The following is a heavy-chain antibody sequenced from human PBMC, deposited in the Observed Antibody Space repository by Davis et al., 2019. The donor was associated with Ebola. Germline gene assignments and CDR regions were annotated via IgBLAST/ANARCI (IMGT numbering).Heavy chain of an antibody. CDR1: GFTFSSYW. CDR3: ARGGSGHYYYYGMDV. Sequence: PGGSLRLSCAASGFTFSSYWMHWVRQAPGKGLVWVSRINSDGSSTSYADSVKGRFTISRDNAKNTLYLQMNSLRAEDTAVYYCARGGSGHYYYYGMDVWGQGTTVTVSS. D-gene: IGHD3-10*01. V-gene: IGHV3-74*01. J-gene: IGHJ6*02. CDR2: INSDGSST.